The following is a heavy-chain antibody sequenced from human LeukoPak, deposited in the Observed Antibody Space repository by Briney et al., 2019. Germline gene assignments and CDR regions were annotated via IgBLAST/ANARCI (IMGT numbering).Heavy chain of an antibody. CDR2: IIPIFGTA. CDR3: ATSNPTRGNWFDP. CDR1: GGTFSSYA. V-gene: IGHV1-69*05. D-gene: IGHD2-15*01. Sequence: SVKVSCKASGGTFSSYAISWVRQAPGQGLEWKGRIIPIFGTANYAQKFQGRVTITTDESTSTAYMELSSLRSEDTAVYYCATSNPTRGNWFDPWGQGTLVTVSS. J-gene: IGHJ5*02.